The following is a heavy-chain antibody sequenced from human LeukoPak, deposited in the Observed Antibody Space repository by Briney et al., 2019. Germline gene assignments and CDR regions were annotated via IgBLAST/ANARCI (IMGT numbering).Heavy chain of an antibody. CDR2: IYYSGST. Sequence: PSETLSLTCTVSGGSISSSSYYWGWIRQPPGKGLEWIGSIYYSGSTYYNPSLKSRVTISVDTSKNQFSLKLSSVTAADTAVYYCARGAYYYDSSGYLDYWGQGTLVTVSS. CDR1: GGSISSSSYY. D-gene: IGHD3-22*01. J-gene: IGHJ4*02. CDR3: ARGAYYYDSSGYLDY. V-gene: IGHV4-39*07.